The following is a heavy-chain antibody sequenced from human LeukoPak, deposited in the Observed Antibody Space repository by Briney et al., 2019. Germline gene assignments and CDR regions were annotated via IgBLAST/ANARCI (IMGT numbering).Heavy chain of an antibody. CDR3: AREDRWGFVQGY. V-gene: IGHV3-11*01. J-gene: IGHJ4*02. Sequence: GGSLRLSCAASGFAFSDYHMSWIRQAPGKGLEWVSYISSSGSTIYYADSVKGRFTISRDNAKNSLYLQMNSLRAEDTAVYYCAREDRWGFVQGYWGQGTLVTVSS. CDR2: ISSSGSTI. CDR1: GFAFSDYH. D-gene: IGHD7-27*01.